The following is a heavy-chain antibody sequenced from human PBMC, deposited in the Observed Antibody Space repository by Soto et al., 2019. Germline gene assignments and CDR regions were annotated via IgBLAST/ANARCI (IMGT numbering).Heavy chain of an antibody. D-gene: IGHD6-6*01. J-gene: IGHJ6*02. CDR2: ISGSGGTT. CDR1: GFTFSSYA. V-gene: IGHV3-23*01. Sequence: EVQLLESGGGLVQPGGSLRLSCAASGFTFSSYAMTWVRQAPGKGLEWVSAISGSGGTTYHADSVKGRFTISGDNSKNELYLQMNSLRAEDAAVYYCAKPPYSSSSYYYYGMDVWGHGTTVTVSS. CDR3: AKPPYSSSSYYYYGMDV.